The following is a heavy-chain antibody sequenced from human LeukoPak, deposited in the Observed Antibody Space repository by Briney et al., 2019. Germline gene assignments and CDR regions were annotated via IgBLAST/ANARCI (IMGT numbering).Heavy chain of an antibody. V-gene: IGHV3-23*01. D-gene: IGHD3-10*01. Sequence: GGSLRLSCAASGFTFSRNGMTWVRQAPGKGLEWVSAISGSGGSTYYADSVKGRFTISRDNSKNTLYLQMNSLRAEDTAVYYCAKDRQWFRELFDYWGQGTLVTVSS. CDR1: GFTFSRNG. J-gene: IGHJ4*02. CDR2: ISGSGGST. CDR3: AKDRQWFRELFDY.